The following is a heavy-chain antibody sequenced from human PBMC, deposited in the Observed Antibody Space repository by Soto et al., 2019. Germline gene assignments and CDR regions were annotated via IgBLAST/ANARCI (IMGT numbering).Heavy chain of an antibody. CDR3: ASTPDCSGGSCYSYLYYYYGMDV. Sequence: QVQLVQSGAEVKKPGASVKVSCKASGYTFTSYGISWVRQAPGQGLEWMGWISAYNGNTNYAQKLQGRVTMTTDTSTSTXXMXLXXLRSDDTAVYYCASTPDCSGGSCYSYLYYYYGMDVWGQGTTVTVSS. J-gene: IGHJ6*02. V-gene: IGHV1-18*01. CDR2: ISAYNGNT. D-gene: IGHD2-15*01. CDR1: GYTFTSYG.